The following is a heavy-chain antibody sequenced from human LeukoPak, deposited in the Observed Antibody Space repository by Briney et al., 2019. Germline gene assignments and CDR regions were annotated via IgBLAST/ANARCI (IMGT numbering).Heavy chain of an antibody. Sequence: GGSLRLSCAASGFTFSNHWMHWVRQAPGKGLMWVSRINSEGSRTDYADSVKGRFTISRDNAKNTLYLQVNSLRAEDTAVYFCARGGSDTAMAHDYWGQGTLVTVSS. D-gene: IGHD5-18*01. J-gene: IGHJ4*02. CDR1: GFTFSNHW. CDR2: INSEGSRT. V-gene: IGHV3-74*01. CDR3: ARGGSDTAMAHDY.